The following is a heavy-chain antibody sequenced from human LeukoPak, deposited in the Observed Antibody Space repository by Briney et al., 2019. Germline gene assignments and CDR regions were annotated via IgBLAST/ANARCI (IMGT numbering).Heavy chain of an antibody. Sequence: QAGGSLRLSCAASGNYWMHWVRQVPGKGLVWVSHINSDGSWTSYADSVKGRFTISKDNAKNTLYLQMNSLRAEDTAVYYCAKGNYYFDSSGYFHFDYWGQGTLVTVSS. CDR3: AKGNYYFDSSGYFHFDY. CDR2: INSDGSWT. D-gene: IGHD3-22*01. CDR1: GNYW. V-gene: IGHV3-74*01. J-gene: IGHJ4*02.